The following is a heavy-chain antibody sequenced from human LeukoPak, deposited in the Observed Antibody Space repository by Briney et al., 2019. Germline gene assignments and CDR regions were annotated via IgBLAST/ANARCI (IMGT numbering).Heavy chain of an antibody. J-gene: IGHJ3*01. CDR1: GASITTKTYY. Sequence: PSETLSLTCAVSGASITTKTYYWGWIRQPPGRRLEWIGNIDSSGSTTYNPSLKSRVTMSVDSSKNQFSLSLTSMTAADTAVYFCAILPLIWGQGTMVTVSS. CDR3: AILPLI. D-gene: IGHD2/OR15-2a*01. CDR2: IDSSGST. V-gene: IGHV4-39*01.